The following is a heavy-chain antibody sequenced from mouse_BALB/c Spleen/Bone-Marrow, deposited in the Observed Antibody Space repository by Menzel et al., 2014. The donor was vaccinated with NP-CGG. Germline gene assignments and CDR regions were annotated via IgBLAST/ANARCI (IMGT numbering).Heavy chain of an antibody. V-gene: IGHV5-4*02. CDR1: GFTFSDYY. Sequence: EVKLMESGGGLVTPGGSLKLSCAASGFTFSDYYMYWVRQTPEKRLEWVATISDGGSYTYYPDSVKGRFTISRDNAKNNLYLQMSSLKSEDTAMYYCARVSYDYFDYWGQGTTLTVSS. CDR3: ARVSYDYFDY. D-gene: IGHD2-4*01. J-gene: IGHJ2*01. CDR2: ISDGGSYT.